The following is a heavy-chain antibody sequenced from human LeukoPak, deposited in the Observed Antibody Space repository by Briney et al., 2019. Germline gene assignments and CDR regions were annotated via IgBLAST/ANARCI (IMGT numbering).Heavy chain of an antibody. CDR1: GGSISSHY. CDR2: IYYSGST. CDR3: ARSPDSSGSFRTSEYFQH. D-gene: IGHD3-22*01. Sequence: SETLSLTCTVSGGSISSHYWSWIRQPPGKGLEWIGYIYYSGSTNYKPSLKSRVTISVDTSKNQFSLKLSSVTAADTAVYYCARSPDSSGSFRTSEYFQHWGQGTLVTVSS. V-gene: IGHV4-59*11. J-gene: IGHJ1*01.